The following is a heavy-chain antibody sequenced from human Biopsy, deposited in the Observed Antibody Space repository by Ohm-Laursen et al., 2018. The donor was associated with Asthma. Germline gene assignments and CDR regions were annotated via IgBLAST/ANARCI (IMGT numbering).Heavy chain of an antibody. V-gene: IGHV3-7*01. Sequence: SLRLSCAASGFTFSSYAMNWVRQAPGKGLEWVANIKHDGSEKNHVDSLKGRFTISRDNAKNSLYLQMNSLRAEDTAVYYCARTFHFWSPYHAEHYQLWGQGTLVTVSS. CDR1: GFTFSSYA. D-gene: IGHD3-3*02. CDR2: IKHDGSEK. J-gene: IGHJ1*01. CDR3: ARTFHFWSPYHAEHYQL.